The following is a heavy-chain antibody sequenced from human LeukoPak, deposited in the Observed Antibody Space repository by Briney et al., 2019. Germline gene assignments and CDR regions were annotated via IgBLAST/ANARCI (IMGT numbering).Heavy chain of an antibody. V-gene: IGHV3-30-3*01. Sequence: QAGGSLRLSCAASGFTFSSYAMHWVRQAPGKGLEWVAVISYDGSNKYYADSVKGRFTISRDNSKNTLYLQMNSLRAEDTAVYYCARDQENYYDSSGLGHIWGQGTMVTVSS. CDR2: ISYDGSNK. D-gene: IGHD3-22*01. CDR3: ARDQENYYDSSGLGHI. J-gene: IGHJ3*02. CDR1: GFTFSSYA.